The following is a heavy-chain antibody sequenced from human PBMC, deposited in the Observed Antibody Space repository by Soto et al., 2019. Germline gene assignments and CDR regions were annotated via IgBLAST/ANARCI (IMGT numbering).Heavy chain of an antibody. V-gene: IGHV3-66*01. J-gene: IGHJ6*02. D-gene: IGHD6-19*01. CDR3: AREYSSGLYGMDV. CDR2: IYSGGST. Sequence: GGSLRLSCAASGFTVSSNYMSWVRQAPGKGLEWVSVIYSGGSTYYADSVKGRFTISGDNSKNTLYLQMNSLRAEDTAVYYCAREYSSGLYGMDVWGQGTTVTVAS. CDR1: GFTVSSNY.